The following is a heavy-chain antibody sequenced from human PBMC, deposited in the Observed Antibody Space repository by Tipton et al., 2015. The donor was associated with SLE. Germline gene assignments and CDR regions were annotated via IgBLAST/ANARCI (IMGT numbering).Heavy chain of an antibody. CDR1: GFTFGDFA. D-gene: IGHD1-26*01. CDR3: ATGRGADGYYTYGLDV. Sequence: LRLSCTASGFTFGDFAMSWVRQAPGKGLECIGHVSSRGSPTYHPSLKSRVTISVDTSKNQFSLRLTSVTAADTAVYYCATGRGADGYYTYGLDVWGQGTTVTVSS. CDR2: VSSRGSP. V-gene: IGHV4-59*08. J-gene: IGHJ6*02.